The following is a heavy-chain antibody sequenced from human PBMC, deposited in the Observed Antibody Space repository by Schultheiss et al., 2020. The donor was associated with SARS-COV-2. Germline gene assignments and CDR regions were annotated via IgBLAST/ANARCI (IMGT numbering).Heavy chain of an antibody. CDR2: IYYNGNT. D-gene: IGHD3-9*01. Sequence: SETLSLTCTVSGVSMSSSSYYWGWIRQPPGKGLEWIGSIYYNGNTFYNASLESRVTIYIDTSKMQFSLRLSSVTAADTAVYYCARVRLPLTGYYWGESYFDYWGQGALVTVSS. CDR1: GVSMSSSSYY. J-gene: IGHJ4*02. V-gene: IGHV4-39*01. CDR3: ARVRLPLTGYYWGESYFDY.